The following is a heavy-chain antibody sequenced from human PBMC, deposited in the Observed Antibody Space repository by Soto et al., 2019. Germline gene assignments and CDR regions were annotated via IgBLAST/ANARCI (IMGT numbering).Heavy chain of an antibody. CDR2: ISGSGGST. D-gene: IGHD5-18*01. V-gene: IGHV3-23*01. CDR1: GFTLSSYA. Sequence: GGSLRLSCAASGFTLSSYAMSWVRQAPGKGLEWVSAISGSGGSTYYADSVKGRFTISRDNSKNTLYLQMNSLRAEDTAVYYCAKVGLVDTAMEKYNWFDPWGQGTLVTVSS. J-gene: IGHJ5*02. CDR3: AKVGLVDTAMEKYNWFDP.